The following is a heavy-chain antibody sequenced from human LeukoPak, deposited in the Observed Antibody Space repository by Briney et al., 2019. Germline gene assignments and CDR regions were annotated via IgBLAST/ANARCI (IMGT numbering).Heavy chain of an antibody. CDR3: ARPAVAGTAPFDY. J-gene: IGHJ4*02. CDR1: GGSISSSSSY. CDR2: IYYSGST. V-gene: IGHV4-39*01. D-gene: IGHD6-19*01. Sequence: SETLSLTCTVSGGSISSSSSYWGWLRQPPGKGLEWIGSIYYSGSTYYNPSLKSRVTISVDTPKNQFSLKLSSVTAADTAVYYCARPAVAGTAPFDYWGQGTLVTVSS.